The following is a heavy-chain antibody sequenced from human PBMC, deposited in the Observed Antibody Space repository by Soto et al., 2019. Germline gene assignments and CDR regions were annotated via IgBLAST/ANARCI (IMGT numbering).Heavy chain of an antibody. J-gene: IGHJ6*04. CDR3: ASLPFLSSSWYYSYYYVREF. V-gene: IGHV4-34*01. D-gene: IGHD6-13*01. CDR2: INHSGST. Sequence: SETLSLTCAVYGGSFSGYYWSWIRQPPGKGLEWIGEINHSGSTNYNPSLKSRVTISVDTSKNQFSLKLSSVTAADTAVYYCASLPFLSSSWYYSYYYVREFWGKGTTFTFPS. CDR1: GGSFSGYY.